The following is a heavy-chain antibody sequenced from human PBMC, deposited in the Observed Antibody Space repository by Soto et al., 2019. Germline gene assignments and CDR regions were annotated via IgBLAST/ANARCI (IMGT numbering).Heavy chain of an antibody. V-gene: IGHV4-59*01. CDR1: GGYISNYY. CDR2: IYYSGST. CDR3: ARDRGPSRSAIYYYYYGMDV. D-gene: IGHD1-26*01. J-gene: IGHJ6*02. Sequence: PSETLSLTCTVSGGYISNYYWSWSRQPPGKGLEWIGYIYYSGSTNYNPSLKSRVTISVDTSKNQFSLKLSSVTAADTAVYYCARDRGPSRSAIYYYYYGMDVWGQGTTVTVS.